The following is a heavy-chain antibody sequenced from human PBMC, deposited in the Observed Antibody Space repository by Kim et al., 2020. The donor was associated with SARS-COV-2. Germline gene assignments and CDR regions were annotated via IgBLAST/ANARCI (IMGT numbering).Heavy chain of an antibody. Sequence: SVKVSCKASGGTFSSYAISWVRQAPGQGLEWMGRIIPILGIANYAQKFQGRVTITADKSTSTAYMELSSLRSEDTAVYYCASPAGRDLMDVWGKGTTVTVSS. CDR1: GGTFSSYA. CDR2: IIPILGIA. CDR3: ASPAGRDLMDV. V-gene: IGHV1-69*04. J-gene: IGHJ6*04. D-gene: IGHD2-21*02.